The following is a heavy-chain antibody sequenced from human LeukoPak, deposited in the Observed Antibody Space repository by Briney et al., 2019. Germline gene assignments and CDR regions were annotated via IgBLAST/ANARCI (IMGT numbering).Heavy chain of an antibody. Sequence: SETLSLTCDVSGGSISSSNWWSWVRQPPGKGLEWIGEVSHSGSRNYNPSLTGRVTVSLDWAKSQVSLKMTSATAADTAVYYCASHMVVTGTRGFDNWGQGTLVTVS. V-gene: IGHV4-4*02. D-gene: IGHD2-21*02. CDR2: VSHSGSR. J-gene: IGHJ4*02. CDR3: ASHMVVTGTRGFDN. CDR1: GGSISSSNW.